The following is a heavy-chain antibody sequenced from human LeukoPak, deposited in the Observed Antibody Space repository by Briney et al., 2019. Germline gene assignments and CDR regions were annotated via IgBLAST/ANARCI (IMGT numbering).Heavy chain of an antibody. CDR2: IYYSGST. CDR3: ARDKGTGYFDF. V-gene: IGHV4-59*01. D-gene: IGHD1-1*01. J-gene: IGHJ4*02. CDR1: GGTINNYQ. Sequence: ETLSLTCIVSGGTINNYQWSWIRQPPGKGLEGIGYIYYSGSTNSNPSLKSRLIISVDTAKNRFSLKLSSVTAADTAVYYCARDKGTGYFDFWGQGTLVSVSP.